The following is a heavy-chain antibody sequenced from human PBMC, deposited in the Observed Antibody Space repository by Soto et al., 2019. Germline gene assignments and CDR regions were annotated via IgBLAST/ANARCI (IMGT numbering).Heavy chain of an antibody. CDR3: VRGRSYSVYDF. Sequence: SETLSLTCTVSGGSISGHAWIWVRQPAGRGLEWIGHIYPSGSTSYNPSLRSRVTMSLDTSNNQIFLNLTSVTAADTAVFYCVRGRSYSVYDFWGPGTLVTVSS. CDR1: GGSISGHA. D-gene: IGHD5-12*01. CDR2: IYPSGST. J-gene: IGHJ4*02. V-gene: IGHV4-4*07.